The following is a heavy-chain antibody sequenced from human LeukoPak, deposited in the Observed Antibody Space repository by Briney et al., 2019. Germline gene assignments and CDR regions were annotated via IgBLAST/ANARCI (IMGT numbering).Heavy chain of an antibody. Sequence: SETLSLTCTVSGGSISSYYWSWIRQPPGRGLEWIGYIYYSGSTDYNPSLKSRVTISVDTSKNQFSLKLSSVTAADTAVYYCARAERYCSTTSCYIGYYGMDVWGQGTTVTVSS. D-gene: IGHD2-2*01. CDR1: GGSISSYY. CDR3: ARAERYCSTTSCYIGYYGMDV. V-gene: IGHV4-59*01. CDR2: IYYSGST. J-gene: IGHJ6*02.